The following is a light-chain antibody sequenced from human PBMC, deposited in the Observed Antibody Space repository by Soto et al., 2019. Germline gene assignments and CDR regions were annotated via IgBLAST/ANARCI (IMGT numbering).Light chain of an antibody. Sequence: EIMLTQSPATLSLSPGERATLSCRASQSVSSYLAWYQQKPGQAPRLLIYDASNRATGIPARFSGSGSGTDFTLTISSLEPEDFAVYYFQQRSNWPLTFGGGTKVEIK. V-gene: IGKV3-11*01. J-gene: IGKJ4*01. CDR2: DAS. CDR3: QQRSNWPLT. CDR1: QSVSSY.